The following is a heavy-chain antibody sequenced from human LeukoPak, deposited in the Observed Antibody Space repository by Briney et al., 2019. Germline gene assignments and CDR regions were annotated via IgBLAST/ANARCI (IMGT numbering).Heavy chain of an antibody. Sequence: GGSLRLSCAASGFTVSSNYMSWVRQAPGKGLEWVSVIYSGGSTYYADSVKGRFTISRDNSKNTLYLQMNSLRAEDTAVYYCARVPFWSGYYSGSYYMDVWGKGTTVTVSS. J-gene: IGHJ6*03. CDR3: ARVPFWSGYYSGSYYMDV. CDR1: GFTVSSNY. CDR2: IYSGGST. V-gene: IGHV3-53*01. D-gene: IGHD3-3*01.